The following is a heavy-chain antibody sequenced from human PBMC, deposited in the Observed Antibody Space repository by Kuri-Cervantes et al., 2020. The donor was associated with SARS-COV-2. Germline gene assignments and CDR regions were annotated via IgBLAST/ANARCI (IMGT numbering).Heavy chain of an antibody. J-gene: IGHJ4*02. CDR3: ARGRSPGY. CDR1: GGSFSGYY. CDR2: INHSGST. Sequence: ESLKISCAVYGGSFSGYYWSWIRQPPGKGLEWIGEINHSGSTNYNPSLKSRVTISVDTSKNQFSLRLSSVTAADTAVYYCARGRSPGYRGRGTLVTVSS. V-gene: IGHV4-34*01.